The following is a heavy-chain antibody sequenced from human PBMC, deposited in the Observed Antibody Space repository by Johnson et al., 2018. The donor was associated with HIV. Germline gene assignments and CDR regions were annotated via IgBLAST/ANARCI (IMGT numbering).Heavy chain of an antibody. CDR1: GFTFSSYW. CDR3: ARGHYYDTGHDAFDI. Sequence: VQLVESGGGLVQPGGSLRLSCAASGFTFSSYWMSWVRQAPGKGLEWVSVIYSGGSTYYADSLKGRFTISRDNSKNTLYLQMNSLRAEDTAVYYCARGHYYDTGHDAFDIWGQGTMVTVSS. V-gene: IGHV3-66*01. J-gene: IGHJ3*02. CDR2: IYSGGST. D-gene: IGHD3-22*01.